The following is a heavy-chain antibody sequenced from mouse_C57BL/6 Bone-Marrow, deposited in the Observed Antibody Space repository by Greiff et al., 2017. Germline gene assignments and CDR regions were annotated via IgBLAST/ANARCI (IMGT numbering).Heavy chain of an antibody. Sequence: EVKLVESGGGLVKPGGSLKLSCAASGFTFSSYAMSWVRQTPEKRLEWVATISDGGSYTYYPDNVKGRFTISRDNAKNNLYLHMSHLKSEDTAMYYCARDRYGSSYYYAMDYWGQGTSVTVSS. V-gene: IGHV5-4*01. J-gene: IGHJ4*01. D-gene: IGHD1-1*01. CDR1: GFTFSSYA. CDR3: ARDRYGSSYYYAMDY. CDR2: ISDGGSYT.